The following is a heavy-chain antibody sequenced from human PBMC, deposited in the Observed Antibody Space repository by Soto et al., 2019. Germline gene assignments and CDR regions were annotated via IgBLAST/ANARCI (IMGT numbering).Heavy chain of an antibody. CDR2: INAGNGNT. Sequence: ASVKLSFRASGYTFTSYAMHWVRQAPGQRLEWMGWINAGNGNTKYSQKFQGRVTVTRDTSASTAYMELSSLRSEDTAVYYCARDSSSNYYFEYWGQGTLVTVSS. CDR3: ARDSSSNYYFEY. V-gene: IGHV1-3*01. J-gene: IGHJ4*02. D-gene: IGHD6-6*01. CDR1: GYTFTSYA.